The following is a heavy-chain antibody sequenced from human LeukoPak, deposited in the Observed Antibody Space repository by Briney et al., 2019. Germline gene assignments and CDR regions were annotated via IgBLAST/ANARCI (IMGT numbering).Heavy chain of an antibody. V-gene: IGHV1-2*02. CDR3: ARYGSGSFNRYNWFDP. CDR2: INPNCGGT. D-gene: IGHD3-10*01. Sequence: ASVKVSCKASGYTFTGYYMHWVRQAPGQGLEWMGWINPNCGGTNYAQKFQGRVTMTRDTSISTAYMELSSLRSEDTAVYYCARYGSGSFNRYNWFDPWGQGTLVTVSS. CDR1: GYTFTGYY. J-gene: IGHJ5*02.